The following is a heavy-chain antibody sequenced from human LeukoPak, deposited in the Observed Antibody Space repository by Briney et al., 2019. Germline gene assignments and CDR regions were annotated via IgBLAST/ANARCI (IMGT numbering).Heavy chain of an antibody. CDR2: IYYTGST. CDR1: GDSSGDYY. V-gene: IGHV4-59*01. Sequence: PSETLSLTCTVSGDSSGDYYWSWIRQPPGKGLEWIGHIYYTGSTTYNPSLKSRVTILIDTPKNQFSLKMNYVTAADTAVYGCARKRYGSSGMDVWGQGTTVTVSS. D-gene: IGHD5-18*01. J-gene: IGHJ6*02. CDR3: ARKRYGSSGMDV.